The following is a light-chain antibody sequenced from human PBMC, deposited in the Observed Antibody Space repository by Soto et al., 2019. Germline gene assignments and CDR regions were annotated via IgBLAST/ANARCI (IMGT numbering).Light chain of an antibody. CDR1: QSISIA. CDR2: SAS. V-gene: IGKV1-39*01. Sequence: DILLTQSPSSLPASVGDRVTITCRASQSISIALNWYQQKPGKAPRLLIYSASNLQSGVPPRFSVSVSGTEFTLSINSLQPEDFATYFCQQSYTTPPFGGGTRVEVE. J-gene: IGKJ4*01. CDR3: QQSYTTPP.